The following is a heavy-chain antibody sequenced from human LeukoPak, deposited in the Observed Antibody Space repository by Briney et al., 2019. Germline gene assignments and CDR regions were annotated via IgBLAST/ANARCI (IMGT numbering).Heavy chain of an antibody. CDR2: IDCDDNK. CDR1: GFALSTSGMG. J-gene: IGHJ4*02. CDR3: PRIIRKQTFDY. Sequence: GPGPRLLNPTQTLTLTCTFSGFALSTSGMGVSWVRQPPGKALEWLALIDCDDNKHYSTSLKTRPTISKDTSKNQRVLTMTNMDPVDTATNYCPRIIRKQTFDYWGQGTLVTVSS. D-gene: IGHD3-3*02. V-gene: IGHV2-70*19.